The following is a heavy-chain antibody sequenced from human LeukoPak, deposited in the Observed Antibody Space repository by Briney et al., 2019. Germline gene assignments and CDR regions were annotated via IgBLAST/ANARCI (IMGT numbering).Heavy chain of an antibody. V-gene: IGHV4-61*02. CDR2: FYTSGIT. D-gene: IGHD2-2*01. CDR3: ARALSSYCSSGSCYSLNAFDI. Sequence: PSETLSLTCTVSGASLSSGSYYWGWIRQPAGTGLEWIGRFYTSGITKYNPSLKSRVTISLDTSKNQFSLKLSSVTAADTAVYYCARALSSYCSSGSCYSLNAFDIWGQGTMVTVSS. CDR1: GASLSSGSYY. J-gene: IGHJ3*02.